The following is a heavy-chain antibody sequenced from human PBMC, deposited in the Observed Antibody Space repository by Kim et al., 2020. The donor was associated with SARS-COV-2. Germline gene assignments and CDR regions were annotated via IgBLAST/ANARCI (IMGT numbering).Heavy chain of an antibody. J-gene: IGHJ3*02. D-gene: IGHD5-12*01. Sequence: GGSLRLSCAASGFTFSSYGMNWVRQAPGKGLEWVSSISSSSSYIYYADSVKGRFTISRDNTKNSLYLQMNSLRAEDTAVYYCARGDSGYRIVLDVFDIWGQGTMVTVSS. CDR3: ARGDSGYRIVLDVFDI. CDR1: GFTFSSYG. CDR2: ISSSSSYI. V-gene: IGHV3-21*01.